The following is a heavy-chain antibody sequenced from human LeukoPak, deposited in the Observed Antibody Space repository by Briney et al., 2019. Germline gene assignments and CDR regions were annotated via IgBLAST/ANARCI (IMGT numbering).Heavy chain of an antibody. CDR3: ATRGSKVRGVIKVYYYYYGMDV. V-gene: IGHV1-24*01. Sequence: ASVKVSCKVSGYTLTELSVHWVRQAPGKGLEWMGGFDPEDGETIYAQKFQGRVTMTEDTSTDTAYMELSSLRSEDTAVYYCATRGSKVRGVIKVYYYYYGMDVWGQGTTVTVSS. CDR2: FDPEDGET. J-gene: IGHJ6*02. D-gene: IGHD3-10*01. CDR1: GYTLTELS.